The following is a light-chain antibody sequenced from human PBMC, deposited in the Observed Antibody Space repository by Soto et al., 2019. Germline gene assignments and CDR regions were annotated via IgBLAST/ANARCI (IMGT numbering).Light chain of an antibody. CDR1: QTVKTR. J-gene: IGKJ4*01. V-gene: IGKV3-15*01. Sequence: EKVMTQSPATLSVSPGERATLSCRASQTVKTRLAWYQQKPGQAPRLLIYDAFTRATGIPARFSGSASGTEFTLTIGSLQSEDFAVYYCQQYDEWPLTFGGGTKVEIK. CDR2: DAF. CDR3: QQYDEWPLT.